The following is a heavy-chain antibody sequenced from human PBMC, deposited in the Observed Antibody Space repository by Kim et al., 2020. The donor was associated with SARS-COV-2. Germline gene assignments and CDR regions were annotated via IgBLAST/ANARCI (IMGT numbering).Heavy chain of an antibody. CDR1: GFTFSSYG. Sequence: GGYLRLSCAASGFTFSSYGMHWVRQAPGKGLEWVAVIWYDGSNKYYADSVKGRFTISRDNSKNTLYLQMNSLRAEDTAVYYCARDLNYNWFDPWGQGTLVTVSS. V-gene: IGHV3-33*01. J-gene: IGHJ5*02. CDR3: ARDLNYNWFDP. CDR2: IWYDGSNK. D-gene: IGHD1-1*01.